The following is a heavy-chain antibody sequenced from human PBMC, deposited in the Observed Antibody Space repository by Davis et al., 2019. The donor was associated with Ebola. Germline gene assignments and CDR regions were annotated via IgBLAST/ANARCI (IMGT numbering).Heavy chain of an antibody. Sequence: GESLKISCAASGFTFSSYAMSWVRQAPGKGLEWVSAISGSGGSTYYADSVKGRFTISRDNSENTLYLQMNSLRAEDTAVYYCAKKGAGSYYYYYGMDVWGQGTTVTVSS. J-gene: IGHJ6*02. D-gene: IGHD3-10*01. V-gene: IGHV3-23*01. CDR3: AKKGAGSYYYYYGMDV. CDR2: ISGSGGST. CDR1: GFTFSSYA.